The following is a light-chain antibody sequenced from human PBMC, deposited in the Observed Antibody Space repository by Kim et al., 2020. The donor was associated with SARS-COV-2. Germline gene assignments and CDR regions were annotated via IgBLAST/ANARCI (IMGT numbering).Light chain of an antibody. Sequence: RTTAPLTGTGNADNVGYEGAAWLQQHQGHPPKLLSYRNNNRPSGISERFSASRSGNIASLTITGLQPEDEADYYCSAWDSSLSAWVFGGGTQLTVL. CDR1: ADNVGYEG. CDR2: RNN. CDR3: SAWDSSLSAWV. V-gene: IGLV10-54*04. J-gene: IGLJ3*02.